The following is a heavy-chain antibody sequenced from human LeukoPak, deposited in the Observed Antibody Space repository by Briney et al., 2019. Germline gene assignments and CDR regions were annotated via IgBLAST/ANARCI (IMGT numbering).Heavy chain of an antibody. CDR3: ATYRQVLLPFES. CDR2: IFPSGGEI. V-gene: IGHV3-23*01. D-gene: IGHD2-8*02. J-gene: IGHJ4*02. CDR1: GFTFSTFA. Sequence: GGSLRLSCAASGFTFSTFAMIWVRQPPGKGLEWVSSIFPSGGEIHYADSVRGRFTISRDDSKSTLSLQMNSLRDEDTAIYYCATYRQVLLPFESWGQGTLVTVSS.